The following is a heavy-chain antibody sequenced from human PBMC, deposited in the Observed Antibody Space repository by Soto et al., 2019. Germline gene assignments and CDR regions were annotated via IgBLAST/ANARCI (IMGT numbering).Heavy chain of an antibody. V-gene: IGHV3-23*01. Sequence: GGSLRLSCAASGFTFSSYAMSWVRQAPGKGLEWVSAISGSGGSTYYADSVKGRFTISRDNSKNTLYLQMNSLRAEDTAVYYCAKGHGSGSYPYYYYYYMDVWGKGTTVTVSS. CDR2: ISGSGGST. CDR1: GFTFSSYA. J-gene: IGHJ6*03. CDR3: AKGHGSGSYPYYYYYYMDV. D-gene: IGHD3-10*01.